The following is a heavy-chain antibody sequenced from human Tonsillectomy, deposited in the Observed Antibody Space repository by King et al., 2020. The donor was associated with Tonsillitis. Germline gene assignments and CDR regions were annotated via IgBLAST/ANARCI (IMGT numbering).Heavy chain of an antibody. J-gene: IGHJ5*02. V-gene: IGHV4-31*03. Sequence: QLQESGPGLVKPSQTLSLTCTVSGGSISGGASYWSWIRQHPGKGLEWIGYIYYIDNNYYNPSLKSRLVISVDTSKNQFSLKLSSVTAAATAVYYCGCYEDGVFDPWGQGTLVTVSS. CDR1: GGSISGGASY. D-gene: IGHD4/OR15-4a*01. CDR3: GCYEDGVFDP. CDR2: IYYIDNN.